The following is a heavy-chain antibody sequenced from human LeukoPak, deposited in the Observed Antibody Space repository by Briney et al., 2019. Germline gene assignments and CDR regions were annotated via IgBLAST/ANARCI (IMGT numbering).Heavy chain of an antibody. Sequence: GGPLRLSCAASGSTFPNAWMNWIRQAPGKGLEWVGRIKSKSDGETTDYAAPVKGRFTISRDDPKITLYLQMNSLKTGDTAVYYCAHGLWHYDAFDVWGQGTMVTVSS. V-gene: IGHV3-15*01. CDR3: AHGLWHYDAFDV. D-gene: IGHD3-16*01. J-gene: IGHJ3*01. CDR1: GSTFPNAW. CDR2: IKSKSDGETT.